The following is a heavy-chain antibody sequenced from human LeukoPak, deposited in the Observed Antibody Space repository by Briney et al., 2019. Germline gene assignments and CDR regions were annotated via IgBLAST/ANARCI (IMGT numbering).Heavy chain of an antibody. D-gene: IGHD5-18*01. Sequence: PVGSLRLSCAASGFTFSSYSMNWVRQAPGKGLEWVSSISSSSSYIYYADSVKGRFTISRDNAKNSLYLQMNSLRAEDTAVYYCARDRGTAMVTGAFDIWGQGTMVAVSS. CDR2: ISSSSSYI. J-gene: IGHJ3*02. V-gene: IGHV3-21*01. CDR3: ARDRGTAMVTGAFDI. CDR1: GFTFSSYS.